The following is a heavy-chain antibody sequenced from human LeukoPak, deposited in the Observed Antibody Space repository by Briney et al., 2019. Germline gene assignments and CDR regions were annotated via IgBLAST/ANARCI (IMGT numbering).Heavy chain of an antibody. V-gene: IGHV1-69*04. D-gene: IGHD2-8*01. Sequence: ASVKVSCKASGGTFSSYAISWVRQAPGQGLEWMGRIIPILGIANYAQKFQGRVTITADKSTSTAYMELSSLRSEDTAVYYCARAMYFDNWFDPWGQGTLVTVSS. CDR2: IIPILGIA. J-gene: IGHJ5*02. CDR1: GGTFSSYA. CDR3: ARAMYFDNWFDP.